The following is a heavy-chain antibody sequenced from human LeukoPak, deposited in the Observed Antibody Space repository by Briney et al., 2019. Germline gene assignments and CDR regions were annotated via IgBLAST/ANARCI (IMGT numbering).Heavy chain of an antibody. V-gene: IGHV3-21*01. J-gene: IGHJ3*02. CDR1: GFTFSSYS. D-gene: IGHD2-2*01. CDR2: ISSSSSYI. CDR3: ARDLGYCSSTSCYARGAFDI. Sequence: PGGSLRLSCAASGFTFSSYSMNWVRQAPGKGLEWVSSISSSSSYIYYADSVRGRFTISRDNAKNSLYLQMNSLRAEDTAVYYCARDLGYCSSTSCYARGAFDIWGQGTMVTVSS.